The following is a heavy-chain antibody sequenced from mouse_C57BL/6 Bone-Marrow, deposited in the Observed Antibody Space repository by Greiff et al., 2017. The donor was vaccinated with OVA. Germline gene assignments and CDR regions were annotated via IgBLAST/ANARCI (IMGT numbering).Heavy chain of an antibody. CDR1: GFTFSDYY. V-gene: IGHV5-16*01. Sequence: EVKVVESEGGLVQPGSSMKLSCTASGFTFSDYYMAWVRQVPEKGLEWVANINYDGSSTYYLDSLKSRFIISRDNAKNILYLQMSSLKSEDTATYYCARDDLAWFAYWGQGTLVTVSA. J-gene: IGHJ3*01. CDR3: ARDDLAWFAY. CDR2: INYDGSST.